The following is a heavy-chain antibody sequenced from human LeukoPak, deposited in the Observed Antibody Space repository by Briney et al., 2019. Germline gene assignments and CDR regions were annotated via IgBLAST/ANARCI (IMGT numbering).Heavy chain of an antibody. V-gene: IGHV3-30*14. CDR2: ISYDGSNK. Sequence: GGSLRLSCAASGFTFSRYAMSWVRQAPGKGLEWVAVISYDGSNKYYADSVKGRFTISRDNSKNTLYLQMNSLRAEDTAVYYCARDWGCTDTRCYLGMDVWGQGTTVTVSS. J-gene: IGHJ6*02. CDR3: ARDWGCTDTRCYLGMDV. D-gene: IGHD2-2*01. CDR1: GFTFSRYA.